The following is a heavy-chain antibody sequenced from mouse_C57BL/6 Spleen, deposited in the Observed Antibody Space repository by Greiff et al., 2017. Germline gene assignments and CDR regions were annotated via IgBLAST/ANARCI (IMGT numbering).Heavy chain of an antibody. CDR3: ARSGYYGSSPYFDY. V-gene: IGHV1-82*01. D-gene: IGHD1-1*01. Sequence: QVTLKESGPELVKPGASVKISCKASGYAFSSSWMNWVKQRPGKGLEWIGRIYPGDGDTNYNGKFKGKATLTADKSSSTAYMQLSSLTSEDSAVYFCARSGYYGSSPYFDYGGQGTTLTVSS. CDR2: IYPGDGDT. CDR1: GYAFSSSW. J-gene: IGHJ2*01.